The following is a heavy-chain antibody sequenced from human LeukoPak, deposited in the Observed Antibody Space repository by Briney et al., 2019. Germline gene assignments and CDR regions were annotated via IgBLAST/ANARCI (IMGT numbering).Heavy chain of an antibody. CDR3: ARGNARVYYYYGMDV. V-gene: IGHV4-39*02. Sequence: SETLSLTCSVSGGSIFNKYYYWGWIRQPPGKGLEWIGGIYYTGSAYYNPSLQSRVTISVDTSKNEFSLKVTSVTAADTAVYYCARGNARVYYYYGMDVWGQGATVTVSS. D-gene: IGHD4-11*01. CDR2: IYYTGSA. CDR1: GGSIFNKYYY. J-gene: IGHJ6*02.